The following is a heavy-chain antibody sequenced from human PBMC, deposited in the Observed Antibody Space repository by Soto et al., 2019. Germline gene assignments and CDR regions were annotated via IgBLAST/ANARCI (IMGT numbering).Heavy chain of an antibody. CDR1: GGTFSSYA. Sequence: QVQLVQSGAEVKKPGSSVKVSCKASGGTFSSYAISWVRQAPGQGLEWMGVIIPIFGTANYAQKFQGRVTITADESTSTAYMELSSLRSEDTAVYYCAGGLSWGDSWYFDLWGRGTLVTVSS. V-gene: IGHV1-69*12. J-gene: IGHJ2*01. D-gene: IGHD3-16*01. CDR3: AGGLSWGDSWYFDL. CDR2: IIPIFGTA.